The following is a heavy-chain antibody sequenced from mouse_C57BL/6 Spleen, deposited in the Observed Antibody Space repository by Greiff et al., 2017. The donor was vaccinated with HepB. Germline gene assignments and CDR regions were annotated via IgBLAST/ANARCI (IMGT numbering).Heavy chain of an antibody. J-gene: IGHJ2*01. CDR2: IDPDTGGT. CDR1: GYTFTDYD. Sequence: VQLVESGAELVRPGASVTLSCKASGYTFTDYDMHWVKQTPVHGLEWIGAIDPDTGGTAYNQKFKGKAILTADKSSSTAYMELRSLTSEDSAVYYCTRLGGYVDYWGQGTTLTVSS. V-gene: IGHV1-15*01. D-gene: IGHD4-1*01. CDR3: TRLGGYVDY.